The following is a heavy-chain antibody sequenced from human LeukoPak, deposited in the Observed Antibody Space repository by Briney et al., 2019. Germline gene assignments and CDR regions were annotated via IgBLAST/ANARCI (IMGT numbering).Heavy chain of an antibody. CDR1: GFTFSSYG. D-gene: IGHD5-18*01. J-gene: IGHJ4*02. Sequence: HPGRSLRLSCAASGFTFSSYGMHWVRQAPGKGLEWVAVIWYDGSNKYYADSVKGRFTISRDNSKNTLYLQMNSLRAEDTAVYYCAKLLPFTDTAMVVTDYWGQGTLVTVSS. V-gene: IGHV3-33*06. CDR3: AKLLPFTDTAMVVTDY. CDR2: IWYDGSNK.